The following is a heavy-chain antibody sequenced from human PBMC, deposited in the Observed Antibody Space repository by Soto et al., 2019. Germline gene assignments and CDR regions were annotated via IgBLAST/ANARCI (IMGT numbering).Heavy chain of an antibody. CDR2: VNPIVGMS. V-gene: IGHV1-69*02. D-gene: IGHD3-10*01. CDR3: ATSHGSESTHFDY. Sequence: QVQLVQSGAEVKKPGSSVKVSCTASGGTFNSYTINWVRQAPGQRLEWVGRVNPIVGMSSSASKFQGRVTMTADKPTSNAYLDQTSLKSDDPAVYYYATSHGSESTHFDYWGQGTLVTVSS. CDR1: GGTFNSYT. J-gene: IGHJ4*02.